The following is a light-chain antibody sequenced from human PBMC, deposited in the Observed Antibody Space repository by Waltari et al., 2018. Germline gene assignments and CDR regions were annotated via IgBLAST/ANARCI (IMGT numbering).Light chain of an antibody. V-gene: IGLV2-8*01. CDR1: SSDVGAYNY. Sequence: QSALTQPPSASGSPGQSVTISCTGTSSDVGAYNYVSWYQQHPGKAPKLMIYEVTKRPSGVPDRFSVSKSGNTASLSVSGLQAEDEADYYCSSYAGSNKGVFGGGTHLTVL. CDR2: EVT. CDR3: SSYAGSNKGV. J-gene: IGLJ2*01.